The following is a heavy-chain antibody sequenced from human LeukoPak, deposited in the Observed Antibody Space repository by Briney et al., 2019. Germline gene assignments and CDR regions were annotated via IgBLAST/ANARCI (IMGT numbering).Heavy chain of an antibody. D-gene: IGHD3-3*01. Sequence: SETLSLTCTVSGYSISSGYYWGWIRQPPGRGLEWIGSIYYSGSTYYNPSLKSRVTISVDTSKNQFSLKLSSVTAADTAVYYCARDGFLLEVAPGAFDIWGQGTMVTVSS. J-gene: IGHJ3*02. CDR3: ARDGFLLEVAPGAFDI. CDR2: IYYSGST. V-gene: IGHV4-38-2*02. CDR1: GYSISSGYY.